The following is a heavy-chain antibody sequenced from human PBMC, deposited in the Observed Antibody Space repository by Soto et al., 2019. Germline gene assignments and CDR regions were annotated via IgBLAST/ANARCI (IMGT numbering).Heavy chain of an antibody. Sequence: EEQLVESGGGLVRPGGSLRLSCTVSGFTFSDHYMDWVRQAPGKGLEWVGRSRNKAKSYSTDYAASVKGRFNLSRDDSKNSLYLQMDALKIEDTTVYYCARPVALAAGVVDPFELWGQGTMVTVSS. CDR2: SRNKAKSYST. CDR3: ARPVALAAGVVDPFEL. CDR1: GFTFSDHY. V-gene: IGHV3-72*01. J-gene: IGHJ3*01. D-gene: IGHD2-15*01.